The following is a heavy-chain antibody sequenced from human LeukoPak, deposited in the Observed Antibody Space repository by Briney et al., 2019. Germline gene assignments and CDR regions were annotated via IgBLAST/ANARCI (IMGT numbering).Heavy chain of an antibody. CDR1: GFTFSSNA. CDR3: AKPTTGYSSGRFPGWPVDY. CDR2: IFGSGGST. J-gene: IGHJ4*02. V-gene: IGHV3-23*01. Sequence: GGSLRLSCAASGFTFSSNAKYWVRQAPGEGLEWVSGIFGSGGSTHYADSVKGRFTISRDNSKNTVYLQMNSLRAEDTAVYYCAKPTTGYSSGRFPGWPVDYWGQGTLVTVSS. D-gene: IGHD6-19*01.